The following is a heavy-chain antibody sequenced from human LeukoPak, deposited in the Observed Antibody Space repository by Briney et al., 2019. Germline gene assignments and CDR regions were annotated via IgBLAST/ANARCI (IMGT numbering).Heavy chain of an antibody. Sequence: PGRPLRLSCAASGFTFSSYAIHWVRQAPGKGLEWVALISYDGSTKYSTDSVKGRFTISRDNSKNTLYLQMNSLRPEDTAVYYCAGHFGAWHSFDYWGQGTLVTVSS. D-gene: IGHD3-3*01. J-gene: IGHJ4*02. CDR3: AGHFGAWHSFDY. V-gene: IGHV3-30*04. CDR1: GFTFSSYA. CDR2: ISYDGSTK.